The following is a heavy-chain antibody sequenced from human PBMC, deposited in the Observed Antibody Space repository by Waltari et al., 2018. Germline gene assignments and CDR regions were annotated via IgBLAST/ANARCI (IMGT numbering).Heavy chain of an antibody. Sequence: CLSGARQAPDKGLEWVGQVHRSGRTNYNPAFASRAIVSLDTSMNQFSLRILSATAADTAVYYCARDLGRGLFLDSWGQGTLVTVSP. CDR3: ARDLGRGLFLDS. J-gene: IGHJ4*02. D-gene: IGHD2-15*01. CDR1: C. CDR2: VHRSGRT. V-gene: IGHV4-4*02.